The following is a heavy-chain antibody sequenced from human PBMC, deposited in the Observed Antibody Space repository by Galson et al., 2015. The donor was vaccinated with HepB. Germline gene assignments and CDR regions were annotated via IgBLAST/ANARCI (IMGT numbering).Heavy chain of an antibody. V-gene: IGHV1-18*04. D-gene: IGHD3-22*01. J-gene: IGHJ4*02. CDR1: GYTFTSYG. CDR2: ISAYNGNT. Sequence: SVKVSCKASGYTFTSYGISWVRQAPGQGLEWMGWISAYNGNTNYAQKLQGRVTMTTDTSTSTAYMELRSLRSDDTAVYYCARVPSGYYDSSGYYPIDYWGQGTLATVSS. CDR3: ARVPSGYYDSSGYYPIDY.